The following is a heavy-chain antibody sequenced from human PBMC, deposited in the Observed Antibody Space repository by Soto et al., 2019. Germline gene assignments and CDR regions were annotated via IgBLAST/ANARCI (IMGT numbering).Heavy chain of an antibody. CDR2: IWYDGSNK. D-gene: IGHD3-9*01. J-gene: IGHJ6*02. CDR1: GFTFSSYG. Sequence: QVQLVESGGGVLQPGRSLRLSCAASGFTFSSYGMQWVRQAPGEGLEWVAVIWYDGSNKYYADSVKGRFTISRDNSKKTLNLQMNSLRAKVTAVYYCARVPIDDILAGYHTYYYYYGMDVWGQGTTVTVSS. V-gene: IGHV3-33*01. CDR3: ARVPIDDILAGYHTYYYYYGMDV.